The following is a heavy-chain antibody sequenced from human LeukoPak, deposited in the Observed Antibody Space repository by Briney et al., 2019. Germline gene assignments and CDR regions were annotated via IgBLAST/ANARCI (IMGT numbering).Heavy chain of an antibody. Sequence: ASVKVSCKASGYTFTSYGISWVRQAPGQGLEWMGWISAYNGNTNYAQKLQGRVTMTTDTSTSTAYMELRSLRSDDTAVYYCARDREYCSSTSCHNPETPFDYWGQGTLVTVSS. CDR2: ISAYNGNT. CDR3: ARDREYCSSTSCHNPETPFDY. CDR1: GYTFTSYG. D-gene: IGHD2-2*02. V-gene: IGHV1-18*01. J-gene: IGHJ4*02.